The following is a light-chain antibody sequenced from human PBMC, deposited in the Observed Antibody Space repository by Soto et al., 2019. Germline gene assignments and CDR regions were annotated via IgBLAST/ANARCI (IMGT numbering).Light chain of an antibody. V-gene: IGKV3-15*01. J-gene: IGKJ1*01. CDR3: QQYNNWSQP. CDR2: GAS. Sequence: DIVMKQSPSTLSVSTGERATLSCRASRSVSSKLAWYQQKPGQAPRLLIYGASTRATGIPARFSGSGSGTEFTLTISSLQSEDFAVYYCQQYNNWSQPFGQGTKVDIK. CDR1: RSVSSK.